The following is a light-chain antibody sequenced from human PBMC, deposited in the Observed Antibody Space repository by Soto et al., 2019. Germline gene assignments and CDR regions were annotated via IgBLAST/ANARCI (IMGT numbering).Light chain of an antibody. CDR3: SLYTSENTYV. Sequence: QSALTQPPSVSGSPGQSVTISCTGTSTDFVSYNRFSWYQQPPGTAPKLIIYEASNQPSGVPGRFSGSKSGNTASLTISGRQAADEADYYCSLYTSENTYVFGTGTKLTVL. CDR1: STDFVSYNR. CDR2: EAS. V-gene: IGLV2-18*01. J-gene: IGLJ1*01.